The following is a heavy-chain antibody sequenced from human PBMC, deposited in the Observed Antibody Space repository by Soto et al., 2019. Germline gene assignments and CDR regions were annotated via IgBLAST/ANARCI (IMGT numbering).Heavy chain of an antibody. Sequence: QVQLVQSGAEVKKPGSSVKVSCKASGGTFSSYAISWVRQAPGQGLEWMGGIIPIFGTANYAQKFQGRVTITADESTSTAYMGLSSLRSEDTAVYYCARGGAVAGTSYWYFDLWGRGTLVTVSS. J-gene: IGHJ2*01. CDR2: IIPIFGTA. V-gene: IGHV1-69*01. CDR3: ARGGAVAGTSYWYFDL. CDR1: GGTFSSYA. D-gene: IGHD6-19*01.